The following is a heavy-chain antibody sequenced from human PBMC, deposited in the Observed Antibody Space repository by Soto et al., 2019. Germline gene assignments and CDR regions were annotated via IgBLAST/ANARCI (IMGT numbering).Heavy chain of an antibody. CDR1: GFTFSSYA. V-gene: IGHV3-23*01. Sequence: EVQLLESGGGLVQPGGSLRLSCAASGFTFSSYAMSWVRQAPGKGLEWVSAISCSGGSTYYADSVKGRFTISRDNSKNALYLQMRSLRAEDTDVYYCATTTLVPAAMLLVEDYYFDYWGQGTLVTVSS. D-gene: IGHD2-2*01. J-gene: IGHJ4*02. CDR2: ISCSGGST. CDR3: ATTTLVPAAMLLVEDYYFDY.